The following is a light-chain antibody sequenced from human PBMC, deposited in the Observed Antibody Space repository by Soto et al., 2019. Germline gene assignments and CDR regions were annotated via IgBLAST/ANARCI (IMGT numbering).Light chain of an antibody. CDR2: GAS. CDR1: QSVSTN. CDR3: QKYNDWPLT. Sequence: EIVMTQSPATLSVSPGERATLSCRASQSVSTNLAWYQQKPGQAPRLLIYGASTRATGFPARFSGSGSGTEFTLSICSRLSEDFGIYYCQKYNDWPLTIGGWTKVEIK. V-gene: IGKV3-15*01. J-gene: IGKJ4*01.